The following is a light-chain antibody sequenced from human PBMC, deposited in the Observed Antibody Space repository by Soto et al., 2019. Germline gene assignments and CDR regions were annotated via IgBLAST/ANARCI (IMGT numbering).Light chain of an antibody. CDR3: QSYDSSLSGYVV. V-gene: IGLV1-40*01. Sequence: QSVLTQPPSVSGAPGQRVTMSCTGSSSNIGAGYDVHWYQQVPGTAPKLLIYGNNNRPSGISDRFSGSTSGTSASLAITGLQAEDEADYYCQSYDSSLSGYVVFGGGTKLTVL. CDR2: GNN. J-gene: IGLJ2*01. CDR1: SSNIGAGYD.